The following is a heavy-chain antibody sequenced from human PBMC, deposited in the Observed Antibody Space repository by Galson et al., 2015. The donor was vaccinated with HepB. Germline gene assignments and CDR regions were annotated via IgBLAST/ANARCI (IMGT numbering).Heavy chain of an antibody. V-gene: IGHV3-30-3*01. CDR2: ISYDGSNK. CDR1: GFTFSSYA. CDR3: ARDGDREDGYNSYFDY. D-gene: IGHD5-24*01. Sequence: SLRLSCAASGFTFSSYAMHWVRQAPGKGLEWVAVISYDGSNKYYADSVKGRFTISRDNSKNTLYLQMNSLRAEDTAVYYCARDGDREDGYNSYFDYWGQGTLVTVSS. J-gene: IGHJ4*02.